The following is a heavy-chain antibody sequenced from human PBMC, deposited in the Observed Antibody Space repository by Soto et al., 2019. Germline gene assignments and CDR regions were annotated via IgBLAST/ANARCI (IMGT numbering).Heavy chain of an antibody. V-gene: IGHV3-30*18. J-gene: IGHJ6*03. CDR3: AKEPAPSSSSWYFYYYMDV. Sequence: GGSLRLSCAASGFTFSSYGMHWVRQAPGKGLEWVAVISYDGSNKYYADSVKGRFTISRDNSKNTLYLQMNSLRAEDTAVYYCAKEPAPSSSSWYFYYYMDVWGKGTTVTVSS. CDR2: ISYDGSNK. D-gene: IGHD6-13*01. CDR1: GFTFSSYG.